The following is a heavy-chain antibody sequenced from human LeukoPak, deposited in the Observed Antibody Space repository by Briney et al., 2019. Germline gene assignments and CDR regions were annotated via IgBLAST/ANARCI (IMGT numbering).Heavy chain of an antibody. CDR3: ARGHYYDTSGYYYLDF. V-gene: IGHV3-21*01. CDR2: ISSTVTYI. Sequence: PGGSLRLSCAASGFTFSTSTMNWVRQAPGKGLEWVSSISSTVTYIYYADSVKGRFTISRDNAKNSLYLQMNSLRAEDTAVYYCARGHYYDTSGYYYLDFWGQGTLVTVSS. D-gene: IGHD3-22*01. CDR1: GFTFSTST. J-gene: IGHJ4*02.